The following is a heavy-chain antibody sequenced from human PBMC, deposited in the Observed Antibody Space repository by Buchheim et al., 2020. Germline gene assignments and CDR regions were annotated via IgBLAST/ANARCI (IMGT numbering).Heavy chain of an antibody. V-gene: IGHV3-48*04. Sequence: EVQLVESGGGLVQPGGSLRLSCAASGFTFSSYSMNWVRQAPGKGLEWVSYISSSSSTIYYADSVNGRFTISTDNAKNSLYLSMNSLRAEDTAVYYCARARYRGYSSGWWPFDPWGQGIL. J-gene: IGHJ5*02. D-gene: IGHD6-19*01. CDR1: GFTFSSYS. CDR3: ARARYRGYSSGWWPFDP. CDR2: ISSSSSTI.